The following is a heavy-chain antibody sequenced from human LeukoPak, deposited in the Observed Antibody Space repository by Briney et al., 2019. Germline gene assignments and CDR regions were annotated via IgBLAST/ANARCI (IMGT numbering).Heavy chain of an antibody. CDR2: IYHSGIT. CDR3: ARGSGFYYGSRSPPTAVDV. Sequence: PSQTLSLTCAVSGGSIGSGGFSWSWIRLPPGKGLECIGYIYHSGITYYNPSLKSRVTISIDRSKNQFSLTLSSVTAADTAVYYCARGSGFYYGSRSPPTAVDVWGQGTTVTVSS. V-gene: IGHV4-30-2*01. D-gene: IGHD3-10*01. J-gene: IGHJ6*02. CDR1: GGSIGSGGFS.